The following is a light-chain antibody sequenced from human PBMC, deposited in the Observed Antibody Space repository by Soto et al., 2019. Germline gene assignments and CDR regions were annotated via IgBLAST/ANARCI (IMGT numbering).Light chain of an antibody. Sequence: DIHMTQSPSTLSASVGDRVTITCRASQIISTWLAWYQQKPGKAPNLLIYDASSLESGVPSRFSGSGSGTEFTLTISSLQPDDFATYYCQQYNSYSQTFGQGTKVDIK. CDR1: QIISTW. CDR2: DAS. V-gene: IGKV1-5*01. CDR3: QQYNSYSQT. J-gene: IGKJ1*01.